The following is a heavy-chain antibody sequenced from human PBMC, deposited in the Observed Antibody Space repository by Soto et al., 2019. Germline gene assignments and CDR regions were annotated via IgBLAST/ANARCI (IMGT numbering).Heavy chain of an antibody. CDR1: GGSISNAAYS. CDR2: IYPSGMP. J-gene: IGHJ4*02. D-gene: IGHD5-18*01. CDR3: ARDRGGYGLFDS. Sequence: QLQLQESGSGLVKPSHTLSLTCTVSGGSISNAAYSWSWIRQPPGKGLEWIGYIYPSGMPFYNPSLRSRVTISIDRSNDQFSLNLKSVTAADTAVYYYARDRGGYGLFDSWGQGTLVTVSS. V-gene: IGHV4-30-2*01.